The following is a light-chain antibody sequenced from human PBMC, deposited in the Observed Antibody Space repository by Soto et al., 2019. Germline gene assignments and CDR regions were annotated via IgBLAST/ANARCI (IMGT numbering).Light chain of an antibody. CDR3: TPYTSSSTLGV. V-gene: IGLV2-14*03. CDR1: SSDVGGYNF. Sequence: QSALTQPASVSGSPGQSITISCTGTSSDVGGYNFVSWYQHHPGKAPKLMIYDVSNRPSGVSNRFSGSKSGNTASLTISGLQAEDEADYYCTPYTSSSTLGVFGGGTKLTVL. CDR2: DVS. J-gene: IGLJ2*01.